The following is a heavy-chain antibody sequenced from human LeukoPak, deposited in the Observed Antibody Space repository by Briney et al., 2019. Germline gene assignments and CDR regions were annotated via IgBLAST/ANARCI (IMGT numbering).Heavy chain of an antibody. CDR2: IYYSGST. CDR1: GGSISSYY. D-gene: IGHD3-22*01. Sequence: ASETLSLTCTVSGGSISSYYRSWIRQPPGKGLEWIGYIYYSGSTNYNPSLKSRVTISVDTSKNQFSLKLSSVTAADTAVYYCARDHHDSSGYMLDYWGQGTLVTVSS. V-gene: IGHV4-59*01. J-gene: IGHJ4*02. CDR3: ARDHHDSSGYMLDY.